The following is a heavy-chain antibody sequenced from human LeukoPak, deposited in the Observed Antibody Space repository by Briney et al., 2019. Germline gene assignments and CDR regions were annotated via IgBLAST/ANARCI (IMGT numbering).Heavy chain of an antibody. Sequence: GGSLRLSCAASGFTFSSYSMNWVRQAPGKGLEWVSYISSGSSTIYYADSVKGRFTISRDNAKNSLYLQMNSLRAEDTAVYYCAGRYCTSGVCSPFDYWGQGTLVTVSS. D-gene: IGHD2-8*01. CDR3: AGRYCTSGVCSPFDY. CDR2: ISSGSSTI. V-gene: IGHV3-48*04. J-gene: IGHJ4*02. CDR1: GFTFSSYS.